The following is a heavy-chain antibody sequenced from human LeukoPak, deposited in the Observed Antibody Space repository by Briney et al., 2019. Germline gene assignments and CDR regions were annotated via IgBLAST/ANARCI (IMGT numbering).Heavy chain of an antibody. CDR1: GYSFTSYW. CDR2: IYPGDSDT. V-gene: IGHV5-51*01. D-gene: IGHD4/OR15-4a*01. Sequence: GESLKISCKGSGYSFTSYWIGWVRQTPGKGLEWMGIIYPGDSDTRYSPSFQGQVTISADKSISTAYLQWSSLKASDTAMYYCARHGAVPYYYYGMDVWGQGTTVTVSS. CDR3: ARHGAVPYYYYGMDV. J-gene: IGHJ6*02.